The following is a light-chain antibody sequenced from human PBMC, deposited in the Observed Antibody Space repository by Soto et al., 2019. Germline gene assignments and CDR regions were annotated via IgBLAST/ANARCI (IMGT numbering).Light chain of an antibody. CDR2: CAS. CDR3: QQYYDAPQT. Sequence: DIVLTQSPDSLAVSLGERATINCKSSQSILYSSNNKNYLAWYQQKPGQPPKLLIYCASTRESGVPDRFSGSGSGTDFTLTISSLQAGDVAVYYCQQYYDAPQTFGQGTKVDIK. V-gene: IGKV4-1*01. J-gene: IGKJ1*01. CDR1: QSILYSSNNKNY.